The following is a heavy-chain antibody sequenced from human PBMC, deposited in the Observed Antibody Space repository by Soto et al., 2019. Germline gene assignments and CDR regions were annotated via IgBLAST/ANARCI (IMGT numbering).Heavy chain of an antibody. CDR2: ISYDGSNK. D-gene: IGHD3-9*01. Sequence: QVQLVESGGGVVQPGRSLRLSCAASGFTFSSYGMHWVRQAPGKGLEWVAVISYDGSNKYYADSVKGRFTISRDNSKNTLYLQMNSLRAEDTAVYYCAKVFLRGGMDVWGQGTTVTVSS. CDR1: GFTFSSYG. V-gene: IGHV3-30*18. J-gene: IGHJ6*02. CDR3: AKVFLRGGMDV.